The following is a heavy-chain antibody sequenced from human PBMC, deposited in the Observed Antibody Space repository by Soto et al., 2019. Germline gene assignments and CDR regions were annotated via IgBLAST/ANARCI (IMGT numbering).Heavy chain of an antibody. J-gene: IGHJ4*02. CDR3: ARDLGFGLSDY. CDR2: VNAGNGST. CDR1: GYTCTSYA. D-gene: IGHD3-10*01. V-gene: IGHV1-3*01. Sequence: ASVKVSCEACGYTCTSYAVHWVRQAPGQRLAWMGWVNAGNGSTKYSQKFQGRVTITRDTSASTAYMELSSLRSEDTAVYYCARDLGFGLSDYWGQGTLVNVSS.